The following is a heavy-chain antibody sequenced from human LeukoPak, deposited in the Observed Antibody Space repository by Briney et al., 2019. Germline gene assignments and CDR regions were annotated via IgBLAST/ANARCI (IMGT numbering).Heavy chain of an antibody. D-gene: IGHD3-10*01. CDR3: ARERGLLSAFDY. J-gene: IGHJ4*02. V-gene: IGHV4-31*03. Sequence: PSETLSLTCNVSGGSISSGGYYWSWIRQHPGKGLEWIGYIYYSGSTYYNPSLKSRVTISVDTSKNQFSLKLSSVTAADTAVYYCARERGLLSAFDYWGQGTLVTVSS. CDR1: GGSISSGGYY. CDR2: IYYSGST.